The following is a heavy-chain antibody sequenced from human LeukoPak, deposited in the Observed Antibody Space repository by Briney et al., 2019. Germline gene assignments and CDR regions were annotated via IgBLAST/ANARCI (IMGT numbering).Heavy chain of an antibody. CDR1: GNSLIELS. CDR2: FDPEEAKM. D-gene: IGHD3-3*01. Sequence: ASVTVSCTVSGNSLIELSIQWVRQAPGKGLECMGGFDPEEAKMVYAQNFQGRVTMTEDTSTQTAYMELSGLTSDDTAVYYCTTRSGDFWSGFVNGGQGTLVTVSS. J-gene: IGHJ4*02. CDR3: TTRSGDFWSGFVN. V-gene: IGHV1-24*01.